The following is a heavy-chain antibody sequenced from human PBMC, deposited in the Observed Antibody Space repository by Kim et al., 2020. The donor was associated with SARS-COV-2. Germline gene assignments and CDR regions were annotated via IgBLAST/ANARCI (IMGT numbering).Heavy chain of an antibody. Sequence: GLFTISRDNAKNSLYLQMNSLRAEETAVYYCARTYYYDSSGYYYYYGMDVWGQGTTVTVSS. V-gene: IGHV3-48*03. J-gene: IGHJ6*02. CDR3: ARTYYYDSSGYYYYYGMDV. D-gene: IGHD3-22*01.